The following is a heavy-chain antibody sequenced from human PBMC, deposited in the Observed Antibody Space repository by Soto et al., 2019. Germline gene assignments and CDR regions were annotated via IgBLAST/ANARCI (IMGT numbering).Heavy chain of an antibody. CDR1: GGSISSNNW. D-gene: IGHD1-26*01. V-gene: IGHV4-4*02. CDR2: IFQSGST. CDR3: ARVYSGSYSDS. J-gene: IGHJ4*02. Sequence: QVQLQESGPGLVKPSGTLSLTCAVSGGSISSNNWWSWVRQPPGKGLGWIGEIFQSGSTHYRLSLKSRVTISVDKSKNHFSLNLTSVTAADTAVYYCARVYSGSYSDSWGQGTLVTVSS.